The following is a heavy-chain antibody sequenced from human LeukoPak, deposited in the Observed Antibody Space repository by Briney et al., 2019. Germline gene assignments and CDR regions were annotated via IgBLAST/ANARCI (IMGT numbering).Heavy chain of an antibody. CDR3: ARGEQWLVSPFDY. CDR2: IYVGNGNT. V-gene: IGHV1-3*01. J-gene: IGHJ4*02. Sequence: GASVKVSYKASGYTFSSYAIHWVRQAPGQRPEWMGWIYVGNGNTKYSQKFQDRVTITRDTSASTVYMELTSLRSEDTAVYSCARGEQWLVSPFDYWGQGTLVTVSS. CDR1: GYTFSSYA. D-gene: IGHD6-19*01.